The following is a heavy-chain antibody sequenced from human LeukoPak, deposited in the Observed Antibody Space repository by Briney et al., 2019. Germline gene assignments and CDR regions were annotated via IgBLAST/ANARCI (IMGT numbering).Heavy chain of an antibody. CDR2: IYYSGST. J-gene: IGHJ4*02. Sequence: SETLSLNCTVSGGSISSYYWGWIRQPPGKGLEWIGSIYYSGSTYYNPSLKSRVTISVDTSKNQFSLKLSSVTAADTAVYYCARQARGDYVLYYFDYWGQGTLVTVSS. CDR1: GGSISSYY. V-gene: IGHV4-39*01. CDR3: ARQARGDYVLYYFDY. D-gene: IGHD4-17*01.